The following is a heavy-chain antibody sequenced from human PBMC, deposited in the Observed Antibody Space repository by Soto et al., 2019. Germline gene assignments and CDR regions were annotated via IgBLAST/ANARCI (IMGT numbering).Heavy chain of an antibody. CDR3: AKDIAPYGGTFDY. J-gene: IGHJ4*02. CDR1: GFTVSSNY. CDR2: IYSGSSS. D-gene: IGHD1-26*01. Sequence: EVQLVESGGGLIQPGGSLRLSCAASGFTVSSNYMNWVRQPPGKGLEWVSIIYSGSSSYYADSVKGRFTISRDNSKNTLYLQMNSLRAEDTAVYYCAKDIAPYGGTFDYWGQGTLVTVSS. V-gene: IGHV3-53*01.